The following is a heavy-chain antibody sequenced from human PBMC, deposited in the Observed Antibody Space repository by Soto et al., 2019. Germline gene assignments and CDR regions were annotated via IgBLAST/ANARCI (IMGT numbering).Heavy chain of an antibody. CDR2: MQFKSKWYN. D-gene: IGHD5-18*01. CDR1: GDRVSSDSAA. Sequence: SQTLSLTCAISGDRVSSDSAAWNWIRQSPSRGLEWLGRMQFKSKWYNDYATSLRGRITMNADTSKNQFSLHLSSVTHEDTAIYSCARGRYSSGFSNYFGMDVWGQGTTVSVSS. CDR3: ARGRYSSGFSNYFGMDV. V-gene: IGHV6-1*01. J-gene: IGHJ6*02.